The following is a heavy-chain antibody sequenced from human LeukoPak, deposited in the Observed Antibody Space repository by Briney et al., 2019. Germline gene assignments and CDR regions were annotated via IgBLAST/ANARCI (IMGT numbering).Heavy chain of an antibody. CDR2: IYHNGTP. CDR3: ARGWGFSLSGSYYRT. J-gene: IGHJ5*02. V-gene: IGHV4-4*02. CDR1: VGSINSGNW. D-gene: IGHD3-10*01. Sequence: SGTLSLTCAVSVGSINSGNWWSWVRQSPGKGLEWIGEIYHNGTPNYNPSLKSRVTISVDTSKNQFSLKLSSVTAADTAVYYCARGWGFSLSGSYYRTWGQGTLVTVSS.